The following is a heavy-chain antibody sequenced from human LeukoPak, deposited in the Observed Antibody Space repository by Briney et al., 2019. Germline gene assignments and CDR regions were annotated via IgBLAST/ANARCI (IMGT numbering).Heavy chain of an antibody. CDR3: AKVSSIQLRALSGFDP. V-gene: IGHV3-23*01. Sequence: GGSLRLSCGASAFTFSSYAMSWVRQAPGKGLEWVSAISGSGGSTYYADSVKGRFTISRDNSKNTLYLQMNSLRAEDTAVYYCAKVSSIQLRALSGFDPWGQGTLVTVSS. CDR1: AFTFSSYA. CDR2: ISGSGGST. D-gene: IGHD5-18*01. J-gene: IGHJ5*02.